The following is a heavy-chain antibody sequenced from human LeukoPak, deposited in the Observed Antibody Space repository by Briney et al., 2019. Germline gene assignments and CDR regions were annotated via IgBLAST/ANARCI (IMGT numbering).Heavy chain of an antibody. J-gene: IGHJ4*02. Sequence: PSETLSLTCTVSSGSISTYYWAWIRQPPGMGLEWIGYISYSGSTKYNPSLTRRVTISLDTSKHQFSLELRSMTAADTAIYYCARQAGSFTTFDFWGQGTLVTVSS. CDR1: SGSISTYY. CDR2: ISYSGST. CDR3: ARQAGSFTTFDF. D-gene: IGHD1-26*01. V-gene: IGHV4-59*08.